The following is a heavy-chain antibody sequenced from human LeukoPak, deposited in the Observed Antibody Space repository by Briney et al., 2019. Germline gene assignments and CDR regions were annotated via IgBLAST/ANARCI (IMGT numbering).Heavy chain of an antibody. Sequence: SGGSLRLSCAASGFTFSSYAMHWVRQAPGKGLEWVAVISYDGSNKYYADSVKGRFTISRDNSKSTLYLQMNSLRAEDTAVYYCARDRTRDGYNQGRVFDYWGQGTLVTVSS. D-gene: IGHD5-24*01. CDR3: ARDRTRDGYNQGRVFDY. V-gene: IGHV3-30*04. CDR2: ISYDGSNK. CDR1: GFTFSSYA. J-gene: IGHJ4*02.